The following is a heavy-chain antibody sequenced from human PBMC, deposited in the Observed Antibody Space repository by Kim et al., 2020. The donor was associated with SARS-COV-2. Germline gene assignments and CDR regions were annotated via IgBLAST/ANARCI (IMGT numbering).Heavy chain of an antibody. CDR1: GGSISSGGYS. D-gene: IGHD3-10*01. V-gene: IGHV4-30-2*01. CDR2: IYHSGST. Sequence: SETLSLTCAVSGGSISSGGYSWSWIRQPPGKGLEWIGYIYHSGSTYYNPSLKSRVTISVDRSKNQFSLKLSSVTAADTAVYYCARGSGSYLQPNPVDYWGQGTLVTVSS. J-gene: IGHJ4*02. CDR3: ARGSGSYLQPNPVDY.